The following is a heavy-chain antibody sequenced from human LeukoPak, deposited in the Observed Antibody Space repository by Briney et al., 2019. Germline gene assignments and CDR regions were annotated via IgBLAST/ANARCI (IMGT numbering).Heavy chain of an antibody. CDR2: ISAYNGNT. CDR1: GYTFTSYG. Sequence: ASVKVSCKASGYTFTSYGISWVRQAPGQGLEWMGWISAYNGNTNYAQKLQGRVTMTTDTSTSTAYMELRSLRSEDTAVYYCARGRFARTVTTYSGNDAFDIWGQGTMVTVSS. CDR3: ARGRFARTVTTYSGNDAFDI. D-gene: IGHD4-17*01. J-gene: IGHJ3*02. V-gene: IGHV1-18*01.